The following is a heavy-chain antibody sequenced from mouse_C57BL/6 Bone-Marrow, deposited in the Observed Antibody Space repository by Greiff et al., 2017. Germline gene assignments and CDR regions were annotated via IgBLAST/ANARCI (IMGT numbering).Heavy chain of an antibody. CDR1: GFSFNTYA. V-gene: IGHV10-1*01. CDR3: VRGHYYGDFTFDY. J-gene: IGHJ2*01. Sequence: EVKLVESGGGLVQPKGSLKLSCAASGFSFNTYAMNWVRQAPGKGLEWVARIRSKSNNSATYYADSVKDRFTISRDDSESMLYLQMNNLKTEDTAMYYCVRGHYYGDFTFDYWGQGTTLTVSS. CDR2: IRSKSNNSAT. D-gene: IGHD1-2*01.